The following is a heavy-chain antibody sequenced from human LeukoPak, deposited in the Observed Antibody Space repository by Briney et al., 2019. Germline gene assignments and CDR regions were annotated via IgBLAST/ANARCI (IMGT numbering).Heavy chain of an antibody. CDR1: GFTFSSYW. CDR2: INNEGSTT. J-gene: IGHJ4*02. V-gene: IGHV3-74*01. CDR3: MLVGATTQPPDY. D-gene: IGHD1-26*01. Sequence: SGGSLRLSCAAPGFTFSSYWMHWVRQAPGKGLVWVSRINNEGSTTSYADSVKGRFTISRDNAKNTLYLQMNSLRAEDTAVYYCMLVGATTQPPDYWGQGTLVTVSS.